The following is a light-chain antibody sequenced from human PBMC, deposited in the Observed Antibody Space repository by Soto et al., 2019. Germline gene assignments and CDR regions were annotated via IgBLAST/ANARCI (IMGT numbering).Light chain of an antibody. Sequence: QPASVSGSPGQSITISCTGTSSDVGAYNFVSWHQQHPGKAPKLMIYNVYDRPSGISYRFSGSKSGNTASLTISGLQGEDEADYYCSAYTVSRTYVFGTGTQLTVL. CDR1: SSDVGAYNF. V-gene: IGLV2-14*03. CDR3: SAYTVSRTYV. CDR2: NVY. J-gene: IGLJ1*01.